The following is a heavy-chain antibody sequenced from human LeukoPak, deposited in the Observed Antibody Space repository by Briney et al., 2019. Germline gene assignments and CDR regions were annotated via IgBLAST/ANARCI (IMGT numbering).Heavy chain of an antibody. Sequence: PGGSLRLSCAASGFTFRNASMSWVRQAPGKGLEWVGRIKSETDGGTTDYAAPVKGRFTISRDDSKNTLYLQMNSLKTEDTAVYYCTTTFYPPFYYFDYCGQGTLVTVSS. V-gene: IGHV3-15*01. J-gene: IGHJ4*02. CDR3: TTTFYPPFYYFDY. CDR2: IKSETDGGTT. CDR1: GFTFRNAS. D-gene: IGHD2/OR15-2a*01.